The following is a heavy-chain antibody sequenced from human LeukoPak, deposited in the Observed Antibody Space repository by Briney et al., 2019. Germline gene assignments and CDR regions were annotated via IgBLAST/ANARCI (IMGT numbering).Heavy chain of an antibody. V-gene: IGHV3-74*01. J-gene: IGHJ6*03. CDR2: INTDGSST. CDR1: GFTFSSYS. Sequence: GGSLRLSCTVSGFTFSSYSMNWVRQAPGKGLVWVSRINTDGSSTSYADSVKGRFTISRDNAKNTLYLQMNSLRAEDTAVYYCARIGGGSFPHYYYYMDVWGKGTTVTVSS. D-gene: IGHD2-15*01. CDR3: ARIGGGSFPHYYYYMDV.